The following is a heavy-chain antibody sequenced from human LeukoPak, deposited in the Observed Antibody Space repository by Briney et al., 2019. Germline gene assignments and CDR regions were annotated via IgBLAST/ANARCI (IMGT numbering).Heavy chain of an antibody. D-gene: IGHD6-6*01. CDR3: ARVSGEYSSSFNWFDP. V-gene: IGHV3-21*01. CDR2: ISSSSGYI. CDR1: GFTFSSYS. J-gene: IGHJ5*02. Sequence: GGSLRLSCAASGFTFSSYSMNWVRQAPGKGLEWVSSISSSSGYIYYADSVKGRFTISRDNAKNSLYLQMNSLRAEDTAVYYCARVSGEYSSSFNWFDPWGQGTLVTVSS.